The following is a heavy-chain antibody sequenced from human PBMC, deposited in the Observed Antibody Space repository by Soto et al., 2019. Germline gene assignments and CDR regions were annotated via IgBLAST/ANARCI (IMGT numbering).Heavy chain of an antibody. CDR2: VHGGGSS. Sequence: VQLVESGGGLIQPGGSLRLSCAASGFTVSNNHMTWVRQAAGKGLELGPFVHGGGSSCYADSVKGRFTIFRDNSKNTPYALMDSQRAEDTAIYYSAGRLTTAASLDYWGRGTLVTVP. J-gene: IGHJ4*02. V-gene: IGHV3-53*01. CDR3: AGRLTTAASLDY. D-gene: IGHD1-1*01. CDR1: GFTVSNNH.